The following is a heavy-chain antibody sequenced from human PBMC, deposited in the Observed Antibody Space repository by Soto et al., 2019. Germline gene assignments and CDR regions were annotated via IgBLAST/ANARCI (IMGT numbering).Heavy chain of an antibody. D-gene: IGHD3-16*02. CDR3: ATYTRCLDY. CDR2: IYPSGTI. V-gene: IGHV4-30-2*01. Sequence: KASETLSLTCAVSGVSITTAGYSWSWIRQPPGKGLEWIGYIYPSGTIFYNPSLNSRVTISIDTSNNQFSLRLSSVSAADTAVYFCATYTRCLDYWGQGTLVTVSS. CDR1: GVSITTAGYS. J-gene: IGHJ4*02.